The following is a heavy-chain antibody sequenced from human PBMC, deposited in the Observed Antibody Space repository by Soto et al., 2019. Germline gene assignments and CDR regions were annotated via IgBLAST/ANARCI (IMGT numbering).Heavy chain of an antibody. CDR1: DFPFIANA. CDR2: ISYHGNDK. J-gene: IGHJ5*02. D-gene: IGHD4-17*01. V-gene: IGHV3-30*18. Sequence: QVQLVESGGGVVQPGSSRRLSFAPPDFPFIANALTWVPQAPGKGLDWVAVISYHGNDKYYADSVKGRFTISRDNFKSTLYLQMSSLRAEDTAIYFCAKDLLHNTVTTCGSWGQGTLVTVSS. CDR3: AKDLLHNTVTTCGS.